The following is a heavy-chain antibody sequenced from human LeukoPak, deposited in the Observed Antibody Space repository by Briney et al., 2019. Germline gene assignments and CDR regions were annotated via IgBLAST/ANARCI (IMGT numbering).Heavy chain of an antibody. Sequence: GGSLRLSCAASGFTFSKYAMSWVRQAPGKGLHWVSTISGRGDTIYYADSVKGRFTISRDNSKSTLYLQLNSLGANDTANYFCGKDILSTPIYSSSLDSWGQGTLVTVSS. J-gene: IGHJ5*01. CDR3: GKDILSTPIYSSSLDS. CDR1: GFTFSKYA. CDR2: ISGRGDTI. V-gene: IGHV3-23*01. D-gene: IGHD6-6*01.